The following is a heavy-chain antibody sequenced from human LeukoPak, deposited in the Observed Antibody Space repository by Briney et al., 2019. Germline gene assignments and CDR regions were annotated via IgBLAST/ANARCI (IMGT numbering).Heavy chain of an antibody. Sequence: GGSLRLSCAASGFTFSSYAMSWVRQAPGKGLEWVSAISGSGGSTYYADSVKGRFTISRDNSKNTLYLQMNSLRAEDTAVYYCARDRSGACDFWSGYYQPYGMDVWGQGTTVTVSS. CDR3: ARDRSGACDFWSGYYQPYGMDV. J-gene: IGHJ6*02. V-gene: IGHV3-23*01. D-gene: IGHD3-3*01. CDR2: ISGSGGST. CDR1: GFTFSSYA.